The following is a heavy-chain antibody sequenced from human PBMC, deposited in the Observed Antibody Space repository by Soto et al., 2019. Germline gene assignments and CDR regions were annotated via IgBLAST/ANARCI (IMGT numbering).Heavy chain of an antibody. CDR3: SLSDRYYGMDV. CDR2: ISTSGGST. Sequence: EVQLLESGGGLVQPGGPLRLSCAASGFTFSSYAMSWVRQAPGKGLEWVSSISTSGGSTYYADSVKGRFTISRDNSNNTLYLQMNSLRAEDTAVYYCSLSDRYYGMDVWGLWTTVTVSS. J-gene: IGHJ6*02. V-gene: IGHV3-23*01. CDR1: GFTFSSYA.